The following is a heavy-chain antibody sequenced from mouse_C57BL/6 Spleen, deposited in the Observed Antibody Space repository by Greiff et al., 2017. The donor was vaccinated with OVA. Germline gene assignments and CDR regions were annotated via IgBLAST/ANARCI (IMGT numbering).Heavy chain of an antibody. CDR2: IDPADSYT. CDR3: AISYYSNSDDYAMDY. CDR1: GYNFTSYW. D-gene: IGHD2-5*01. Sequence: QVQLQQSGAELVRPGTSVKLSCKASGYNFTSYWMHWVTQRPGQGLEWIGVIDPADSYTKYNQKFKGKATLTADTSSSTAYMQLSSLTSDDSAVYYCAISYYSNSDDYAMDYWGQGTSVTVSS. J-gene: IGHJ4*01. V-gene: IGHV1-59*01.